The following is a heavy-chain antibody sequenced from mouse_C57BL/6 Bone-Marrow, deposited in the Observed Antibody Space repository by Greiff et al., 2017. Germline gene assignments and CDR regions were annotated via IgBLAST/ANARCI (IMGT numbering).Heavy chain of an antibody. J-gene: IGHJ3*01. V-gene: IGHV1-22*01. D-gene: IGHD3-1*01. CDR3: ARGASEDPWFAY. CDR1: GYTFTDYN. Sequence: VQLQQSGPELVKPGASVKMSCKASGYTFTDYNMHWVKQSHGKSLEWIGYINPNNGGTSYNQKFKGKATLTVNKSSSTAYMKLRSLTSEDSAVYYWARGASEDPWFAYWGQGTLVTVSA. CDR2: INPNNGGT.